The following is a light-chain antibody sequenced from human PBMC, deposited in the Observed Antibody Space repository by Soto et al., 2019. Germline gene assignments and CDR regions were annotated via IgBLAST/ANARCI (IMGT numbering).Light chain of an antibody. CDR1: QSVSSY. J-gene: IGKJ2*01. V-gene: IGKV3-15*01. Sequence: EIVMTQSPATLSASLGERVTLSCRASQSVSSYLAWYPQKPDQAPRLLISDASTRATDIPDRFSGRGSGTDFTLTISSLPSADLAVYYCLQYSTWPPQYTFGQGTKLEIK. CDR2: DAS. CDR3: LQYSTWPPQYT.